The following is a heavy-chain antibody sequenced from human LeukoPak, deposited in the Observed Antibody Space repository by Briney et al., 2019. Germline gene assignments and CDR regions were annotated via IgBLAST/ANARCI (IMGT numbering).Heavy chain of an antibody. Sequence: GRSLRLSCAASGFTFSSYGMPWVRQAPGKGLEWVAVISYDGSNKYYADSVKGRFTISRDNSKNTLYLQMNSLRAEDTAVYYCARGRSGGAFDIWGQGTMVTVSS. J-gene: IGHJ3*02. D-gene: IGHD3-10*01. CDR1: GFTFSSYG. CDR2: ISYDGSNK. CDR3: ARGRSGGAFDI. V-gene: IGHV3-30*03.